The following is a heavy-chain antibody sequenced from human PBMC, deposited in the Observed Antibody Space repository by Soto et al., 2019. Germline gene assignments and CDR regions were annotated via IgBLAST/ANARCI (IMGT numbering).Heavy chain of an antibody. CDR3: AREAVMTFYVDYLWFDS. CDR1: GYTFTSYA. J-gene: IGHJ5*01. V-gene: IGHV1-3*01. Sequence: ASVKVSCKASGYTFTSYAMHWVRQVPGQRLEWMGWINAGKGNTKYSQKFQGRVTITRDTSASTAYMELSSLRSEDTAVYYCAREAVMTFYVDYLWFDSSGQGTLVIVSS. CDR2: INAGKGNT. D-gene: IGHD3-16*01.